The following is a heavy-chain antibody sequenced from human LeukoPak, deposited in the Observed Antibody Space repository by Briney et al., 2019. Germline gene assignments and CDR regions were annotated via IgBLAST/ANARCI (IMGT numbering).Heavy chain of an antibody. J-gene: IGHJ4*02. CDR2: ISGSGGST. D-gene: IGHD3-3*01. Sequence: GGSLRLSCAASGFTFSSYAMSWVRQAPGKWLEWVSAISGSGGSTYYADSVKGRFTISRDNSKNTLYLQMNSLRAEDTAVYYCAKDFSYDFWSDRGYYFDYWGQGTLVTVSS. CDR1: GFTFSSYA. CDR3: AKDFSYDFWSDRGYYFDY. V-gene: IGHV3-23*01.